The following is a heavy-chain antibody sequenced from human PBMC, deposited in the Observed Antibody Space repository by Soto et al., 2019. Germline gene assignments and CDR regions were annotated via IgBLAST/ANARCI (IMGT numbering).Heavy chain of an antibody. V-gene: IGHV3-9*01. Sequence: EVQLVESGGGLVQPGRSLRLSCAASGFTFDDYAMHWVRQAPGKGLEWVSGISWNSGSIGYADSVKGRFTISRDNAKNSLYLQMKSLRAEDTALYYCAKDDITMVRGVISYYGMDVWGQGTTVTVSS. CDR3: AKDDITMVRGVISYYGMDV. J-gene: IGHJ6*02. CDR2: ISWNSGSI. CDR1: GFTFDDYA. D-gene: IGHD3-10*01.